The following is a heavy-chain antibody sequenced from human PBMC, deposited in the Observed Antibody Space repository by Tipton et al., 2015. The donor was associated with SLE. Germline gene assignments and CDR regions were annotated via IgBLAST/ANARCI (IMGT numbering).Heavy chain of an antibody. D-gene: IGHD2/OR15-2a*01. CDR3: ATHRTSEHFYAALDS. CDR1: GGSINGYY. CDR2: VYPTGST. Sequence: LRLSCTVSGGSINGYYWNWIRQPPGKGLEWTGYVYPTGSTNYNPSLESRVTISMDTSKNQFSLKLMSVTAADTAIYYCATHRTSEHFYAALDSWGQGTLVTVSS. J-gene: IGHJ4*02. V-gene: IGHV4-59*08.